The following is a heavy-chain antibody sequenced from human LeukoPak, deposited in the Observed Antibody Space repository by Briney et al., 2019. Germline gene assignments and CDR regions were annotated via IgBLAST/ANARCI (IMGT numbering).Heavy chain of an antibody. CDR1: GFTFSHYG. J-gene: IGHJ4*02. CDR3: AEDAQRGFDYSNSLQH. D-gene: IGHD4-11*01. CDR2: IWSDATNQ. V-gene: IGHV3-33*06. Sequence: GRSLRLSCEASGFTFSHYGMHWVRQAPGKGLEWVAVIWSDATNQFYADSVKGRFTISRDNFKNTVSLQMNSLRAEDTAVYYCAEDAQRGFDYSNSLQHWGQGSLVTVSS.